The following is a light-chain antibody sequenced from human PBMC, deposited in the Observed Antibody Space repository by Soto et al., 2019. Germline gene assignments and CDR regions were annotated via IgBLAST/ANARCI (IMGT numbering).Light chain of an antibody. V-gene: IGKV1-39*01. CDR1: QSISSY. Sequence: DIPITQSPSSLSASVGDRVPFTCGESQSISSYLNWYQQKPGKAPKLVIYAASSLQSGVPSRFSGSGSGTDFTLTISSLQPEDFATYYCQQSYNTPITFGQGSRLAIK. CDR3: QQSYNTPIT. J-gene: IGKJ5*01. CDR2: AAS.